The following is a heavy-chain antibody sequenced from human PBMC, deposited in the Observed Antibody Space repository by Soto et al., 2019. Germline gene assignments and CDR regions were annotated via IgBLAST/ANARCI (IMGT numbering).Heavy chain of an antibody. J-gene: IGHJ5*02. V-gene: IGHV4-31*02. D-gene: IGHD3-16*01. CDR2: IYYSGST. CDR1: GGSISSGGYY. CDR3: ARDAGGSNNWFDP. Sequence: PSETLSLTCTVSGGSISSGGYYWSWIRQHPGKGLEWIGYIYYSGSTYYNPSLKSRVTISVDTSKNQFSLKLSSVTAADTAVYYCARDAGGSNNWFDPWGQGTLVTVSS.